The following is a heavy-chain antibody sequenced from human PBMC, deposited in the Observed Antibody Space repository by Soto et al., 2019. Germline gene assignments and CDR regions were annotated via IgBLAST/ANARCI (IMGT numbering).Heavy chain of an antibody. CDR3: AKDRTEGESYSPPPFDP. V-gene: IGHV3-30*18. CDR1: GFTFSSYG. J-gene: IGHJ5*02. D-gene: IGHD1-26*01. Sequence: QVQLVESGGGVVQPGRSLRLSCAASGFTFSSYGMHWVRQAPGKGLEWVAVISYDGSNKYYADSVKGRFTISRDNSKNTLYLQMNSLRAEDTAVYYCAKDRTEGESYSPPPFDPWGQGTLVTVSS. CDR2: ISYDGSNK.